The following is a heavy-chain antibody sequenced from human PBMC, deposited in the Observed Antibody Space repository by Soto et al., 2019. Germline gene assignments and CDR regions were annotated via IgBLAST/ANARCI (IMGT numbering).Heavy chain of an antibody. CDR3: ARGDSTDCSNGVCSFFYNHDMDV. D-gene: IGHD2-8*01. Sequence: GASVKVSCKASGYSFTDYHIHWVRQAPGQGLEWLGRINPKSGGTSTAQRFQGWVTMTTDTSISTASMELTRLTSDDTAIYYCARGDSTDCSNGVCSFFYNHDMDVWGQGTTVTVSS. J-gene: IGHJ6*02. CDR2: INPKSGGT. V-gene: IGHV1-2*04. CDR1: GYSFTDYH.